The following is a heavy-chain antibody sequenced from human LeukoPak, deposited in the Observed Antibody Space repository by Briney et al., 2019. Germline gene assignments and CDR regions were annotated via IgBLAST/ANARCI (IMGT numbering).Heavy chain of an antibody. Sequence: SETLSLTCTVSGGSISSYYWSWIRQPPGKGLEWIGYIYYSGSTNYNPSLKSRVTISVDTSKNQFSLKLSSVTAADTAVYYCARHIYSSGWYVGDYGMDVWGQGTTVTVSS. CDR1: GGSISSYY. D-gene: IGHD6-19*01. CDR3: ARHIYSSGWYVGDYGMDV. J-gene: IGHJ6*02. V-gene: IGHV4-59*08. CDR2: IYYSGST.